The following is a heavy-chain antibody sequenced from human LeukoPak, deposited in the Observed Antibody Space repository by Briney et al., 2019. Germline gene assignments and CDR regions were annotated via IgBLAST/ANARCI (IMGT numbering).Heavy chain of an antibody. CDR2: IYYSGST. V-gene: IGHV4-59*01. CDR3: ARAPASALWFGEFTVGFDP. CDR1: GGSISSYY. J-gene: IGHJ5*02. Sequence: SETLSLTCTVSGGSISSYYWSRIRQPPGKGLEWIGYIYYSGSTNYNPSLKSRVTISVDTSKNQFSLKLSSVTAADTAVYYCARAPASALWFGEFTVGFDPWGQGTLVTVSS. D-gene: IGHD3-10*01.